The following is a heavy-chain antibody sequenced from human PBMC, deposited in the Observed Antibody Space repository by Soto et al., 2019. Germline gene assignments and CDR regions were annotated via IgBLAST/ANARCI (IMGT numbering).Heavy chain of an antibody. CDR1: GGTFNKYA. J-gene: IGHJ6*02. V-gene: IGHV1-69*12. CDR3: ARAYSYASYYYPMDV. Sequence: QVQLVQSGAEVKVPGSSVKVSCKTSGGTFNKYAITWVRQAPGQGLEWMGGIIPIFGSANHAQKFQGRVRITADESTSTTYMELSSLRSEDTAVYYCARAYSYASYYYPMDVWGHGTTVTVSS. CDR2: IIPIFGSA. D-gene: IGHD3-16*01.